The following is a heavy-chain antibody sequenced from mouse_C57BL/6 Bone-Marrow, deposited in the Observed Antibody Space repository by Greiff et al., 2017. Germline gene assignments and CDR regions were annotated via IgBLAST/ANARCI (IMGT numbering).Heavy chain of an antibody. J-gene: IGHJ3*01. Sequence: VQLQQSGAELMKPGASVKLSCKATGYTFTGYWIEWVKQRPEQGLEWIGWIDPENGDTEYASKFQGKDTITAATSSNTAYLQLSSQPSEDTAVYYCTAYPLRRAGLAYWGQGTLVTVSA. CDR1: GYTFTGYW. CDR2: IDPENGDT. CDR3: TAYPLRRAGLAY. V-gene: IGHV14-4*01. D-gene: IGHD2-12*01.